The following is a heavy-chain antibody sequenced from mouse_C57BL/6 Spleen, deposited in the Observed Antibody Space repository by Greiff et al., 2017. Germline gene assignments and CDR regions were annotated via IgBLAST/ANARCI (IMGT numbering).Heavy chain of an antibody. J-gene: IGHJ4*01. Sequence: QVQLQQPGAELVKPGASVKLSCKASGYTFTSYWMHWVKQRPGQGLEWIGMIHPNSGSTNYNEKFKSKATLTVDKSSSPAYMQLSSLTSEDSAVYYCARGVGSWAMDYWGQGTSVTVSS. D-gene: IGHD1-1*01. CDR2: IHPNSGST. CDR1: GYTFTSYW. V-gene: IGHV1-64*01. CDR3: ARGVGSWAMDY.